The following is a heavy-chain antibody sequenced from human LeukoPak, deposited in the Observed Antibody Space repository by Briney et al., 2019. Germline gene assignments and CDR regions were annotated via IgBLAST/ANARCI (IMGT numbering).Heavy chain of an antibody. D-gene: IGHD4-23*01. CDR3: ARDPDYGGNSFVFDY. J-gene: IGHJ4*02. CDR2: ISSAGSYI. V-gene: IGHV3-21*01. CDR1: GFTFSFYA. Sequence: GGSLRLSCAASGFTFSFYAMSWVRQAPGKGLEWVSSISSAGSYIYYADSVKGRFTISRDNAKNSLYLQMNSLRAEDTAVYYCARDPDYGGNSFVFDYWGQGTLVTVSS.